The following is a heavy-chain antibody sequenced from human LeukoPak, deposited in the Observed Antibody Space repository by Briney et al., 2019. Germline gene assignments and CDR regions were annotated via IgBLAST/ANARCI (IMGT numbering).Heavy chain of an antibody. CDR3: ERQGYTASYYFFDY. D-gene: IGHD1-26*01. J-gene: IGHJ4*02. Sequence: PSETLSLTSTFSNDSINSYYSGWAPHPARKGLECIGRIYNWRTTNYSPSLKSRLSMSLDTSKNQFYLTSRSVTAADTAVYYCERQGYTASYYFFDYWSQGSLVTVSS. CDR2: IYNWRTT. V-gene: IGHV4-4*07. CDR1: NDSINSYY.